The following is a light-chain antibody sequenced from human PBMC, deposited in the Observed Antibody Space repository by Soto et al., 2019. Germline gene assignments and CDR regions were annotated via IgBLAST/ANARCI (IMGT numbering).Light chain of an antibody. V-gene: IGLV2-8*01. CDR1: STDVGAYNY. J-gene: IGLJ3*02. Sequence: QSALTQPLSASGSPGQSVTISCTGTSTDVGAYNYVSWYQQHPGKAPKLMIYEVTKRPSGVPDRFSGSKSGNTASLTVSGLQAEDEADYYCGSHAGNSNLVFGGGTQLTVL. CDR2: EVT. CDR3: GSHAGNSNLV.